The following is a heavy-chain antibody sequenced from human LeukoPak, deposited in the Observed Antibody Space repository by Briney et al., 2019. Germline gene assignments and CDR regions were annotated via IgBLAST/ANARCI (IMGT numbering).Heavy chain of an antibody. J-gene: IGHJ5*02. D-gene: IGHD2-2*01. Sequence: SQTLSLTFAISGDSVARKSATWNWIRQSPSRGLEWLDRTCYRSTWYNDYAVSVRGRITVNPDTSKNQFSLHLNSVTPEDTAVYYCARRLTQYDCFDPWGQGILVTVSS. CDR2: TCYRSTWYN. V-gene: IGHV6-1*01. CDR1: GDSVARKSAT. CDR3: ARRLTQYDCFDP.